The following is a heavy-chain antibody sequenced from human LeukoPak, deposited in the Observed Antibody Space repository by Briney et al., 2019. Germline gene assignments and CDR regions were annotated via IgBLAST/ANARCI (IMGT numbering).Heavy chain of an antibody. D-gene: IGHD6-6*01. Sequence: SETLSLTCTVSGGSISSYYWSWIRQPPGKGLEWIGYIYTSGSTNYNPSLKSRVTISVDTSKNQFSLKLSSVTAADTAVYYCARHQAASRRAAQSPSFRFDPWGQGTLVTVSS. CDR1: GGSISSYY. J-gene: IGHJ5*02. CDR3: ARHQAASRRAAQSPSFRFDP. V-gene: IGHV4-4*09. CDR2: IYTSGST.